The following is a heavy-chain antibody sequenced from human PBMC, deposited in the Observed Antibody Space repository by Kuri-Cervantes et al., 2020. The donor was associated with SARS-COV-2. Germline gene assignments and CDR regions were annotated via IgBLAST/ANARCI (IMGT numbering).Heavy chain of an antibody. CDR1: GGSISSSSYY. CDR3: ARGRPNGLDV. Sequence: ESLKISCTVSGGSISSSSYYWGWIRQPPGKGLEWIGSIYYSGSTYYNPSLKSRVSESTNYNPSLKSRVTISVDTSKNQFSLKLSSVTAADTAVYYCARGRPNGLDVWGQGTTVTVSS. V-gene: IGHV4-39*07. J-gene: IGHJ6*02. CDR2: IYYSGST.